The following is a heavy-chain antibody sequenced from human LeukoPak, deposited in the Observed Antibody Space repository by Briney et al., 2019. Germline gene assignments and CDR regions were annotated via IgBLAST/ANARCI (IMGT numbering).Heavy chain of an antibody. Sequence: PGGTLRLSCAASGFTFSSYGMSWIRQAPGKGLEWVSAISGSGGSTYYADSVKGRFTISRDNSKNTLYLQMNSLRAEDTAVYYCAKDSSGYYTSSRIDYWGQGTLVTVSS. J-gene: IGHJ4*02. CDR1: GFTFSSYG. CDR3: AKDSSGYYTSSRIDY. V-gene: IGHV3-23*01. D-gene: IGHD3-22*01. CDR2: ISGSGGST.